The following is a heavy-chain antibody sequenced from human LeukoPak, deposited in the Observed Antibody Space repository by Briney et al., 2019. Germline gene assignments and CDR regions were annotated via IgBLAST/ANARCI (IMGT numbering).Heavy chain of an antibody. Sequence: SQTLSLTCTVSGGSISSGDYYWSWIRQPPGTGLERIGYIYYSGSTYYNPSLKSRVTISVDTSKNQFSLKLSSVTAADTAVYYCAREEGSGSYYYYGMDVWGKGTTVTVSS. CDR1: GGSISSGDYY. CDR3: AREEGSGSYYYYGMDV. V-gene: IGHV4-30-4*01. J-gene: IGHJ6*04. CDR2: IYYSGST. D-gene: IGHD3-10*01.